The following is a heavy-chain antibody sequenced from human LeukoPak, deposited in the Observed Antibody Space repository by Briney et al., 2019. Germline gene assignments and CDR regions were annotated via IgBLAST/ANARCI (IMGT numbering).Heavy chain of an antibody. CDR3: ASMYYDILTDYYYFDY. Sequence: SETLSLTCTVSGGSISSSSYYWGWIRQPPGKGLEWIGSIYYSGSTYYNPSLKSRVTISVDTSKNQFSLKLSSVTAADTAVYYCASMYYDILTDYYYFDYWGQGTLVTVSS. CDR1: GGSISSSSYY. CDR2: IYYSGST. V-gene: IGHV4-39*01. D-gene: IGHD3-9*01. J-gene: IGHJ4*02.